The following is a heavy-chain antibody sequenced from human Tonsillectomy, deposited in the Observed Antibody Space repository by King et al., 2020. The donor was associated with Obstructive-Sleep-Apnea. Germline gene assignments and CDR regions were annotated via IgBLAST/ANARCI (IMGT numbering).Heavy chain of an antibody. CDR2: ISYDGRNK. V-gene: IGHV3-30*18. Sequence: VQLVESGGGVVQPGRSLRLSCEASGFTFSTYGMHWVRQAPGKGLEWVAVISYDGRNKYYADSVKGRFTISRDNSKNPLYLQMNTLRAEDTAVYYCAKDVVIKVYYYGMDVWGQGTTVTVSS. D-gene: IGHD2-21*01. CDR3: AKDVVIKVYYYGMDV. CDR1: GFTFSTYG. J-gene: IGHJ6*02.